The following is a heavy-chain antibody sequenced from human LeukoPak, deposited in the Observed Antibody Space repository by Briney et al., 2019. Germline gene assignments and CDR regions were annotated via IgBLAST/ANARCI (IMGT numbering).Heavy chain of an antibody. CDR1: GFTFSSYA. D-gene: IGHD6-19*01. J-gene: IGHJ4*02. V-gene: IGHV3-23*01. CDR3: AKDRHSSGWYGSGGY. CDR2: ISGSGGST. Sequence: QAGGSLRLSCAASGFTFSSYAMSWVRQAPGKGLEWVSAISGSGGSTYYADSVKGRFTISRDNSKNTLYLQMNSLRAEDTAVYYCAKDRHSSGWYGSGGYWGQGTLVTVSS.